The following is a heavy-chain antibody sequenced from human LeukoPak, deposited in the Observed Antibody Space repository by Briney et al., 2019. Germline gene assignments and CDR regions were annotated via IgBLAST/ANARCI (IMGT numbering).Heavy chain of an antibody. V-gene: IGHV4-59*01. CDR1: GGSITVYY. J-gene: IGHJ4*02. Sequence: SETLSLTCSVSGGSITVYYWNWIRMSPGKGLEWLGSMSYSGSTNYNPPRKSPVTISIDTSKNRSSLKVSSVIAADTAMYYCARGGSRSYTSSTLDYWGQGTLVTVSS. CDR3: ARGGSRSYTSSTLDY. CDR2: MSYSGST. D-gene: IGHD6-6*01.